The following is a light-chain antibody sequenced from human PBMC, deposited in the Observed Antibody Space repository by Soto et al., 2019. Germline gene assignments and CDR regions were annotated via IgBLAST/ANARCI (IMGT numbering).Light chain of an antibody. CDR2: DAS. Sequence: EIVLTQSPATLSLSPGEGATLSCRASQSVSSYLAWYQQKPGQAPRLLIYDASNRATGIPARFSGSGSGTDFTLTISSLEPEDFAVYYCQQRSNWPPRFGGGTKVEIK. V-gene: IGKV3-11*01. CDR1: QSVSSY. J-gene: IGKJ4*01. CDR3: QQRSNWPPR.